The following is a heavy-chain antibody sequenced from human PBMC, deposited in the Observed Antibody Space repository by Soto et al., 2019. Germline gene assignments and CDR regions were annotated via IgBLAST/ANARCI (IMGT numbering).Heavy chain of an antibody. CDR2: VSIGGST. D-gene: IGHD2-15*01. CDR3: AKRRGAGAHFDY. Sequence: FLRLSCAASGFTFSSYAMGWVRQGPGKGLEWVAVVSIGGSTHYADSVRGRFTISRDNSKNTLSLQMNSLTAEDTAVYFCAKRRGAGAHFDYWGQGALVTVSS. J-gene: IGHJ4*02. V-gene: IGHV3-23*01. CDR1: GFTFSSYA.